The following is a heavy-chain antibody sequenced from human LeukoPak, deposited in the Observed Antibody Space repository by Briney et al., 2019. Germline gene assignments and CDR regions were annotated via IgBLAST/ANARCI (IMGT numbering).Heavy chain of an antibody. CDR2: ISSSSSTI. CDR3: ARHHSSGAFFDL. CDR1: GFTFSSYS. D-gene: IGHD4-11*01. V-gene: IGHV3-48*04. Sequence: GGSLRLSCAASGFTFSSYSMNWVRQAPGKGLEWVSYISSSSSTIYYADSVKGRFTIYRDNAKPSLYLQMNSLRAEDTAVYYCARHHSSGAFFDLWGQGSLVTVSS. J-gene: IGHJ4*02.